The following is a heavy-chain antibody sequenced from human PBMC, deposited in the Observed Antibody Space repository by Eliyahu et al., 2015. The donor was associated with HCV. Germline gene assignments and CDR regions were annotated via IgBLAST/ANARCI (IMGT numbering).Heavy chain of an antibody. D-gene: IGHD4-17*01. CDR2: IGDSGDIT. V-gene: IGHV3-23*01. CDR1: GFTFSTYA. CDR3: AKRYGYNFDY. Sequence: EVQLLESGGGLVQPGGSLXLSCAASGFTFSTYAMSWVRQAPGKGVGWVSTIGDSGDITYYADSVKGRFTISRDNSKNTLYLQMNSLRAEDTAVYYCAKRYGYNFDYWGQGTLVTVSS. J-gene: IGHJ4*02.